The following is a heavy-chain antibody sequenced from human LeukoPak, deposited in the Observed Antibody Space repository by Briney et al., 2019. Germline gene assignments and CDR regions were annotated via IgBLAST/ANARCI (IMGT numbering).Heavy chain of an antibody. CDR1: GFTFSGYW. D-gene: IGHD2-2*01. Sequence: PGGSLRLSCAASGFTFSGYWMSWVRQAPGKGLEWVANIKEDGGEKYYMDSVKGRFTISRDNAKNSLYLQMNSLRVEDTALYYCARDRGGYCSSSSCYSHFDYWGQGTLVTVSS. CDR3: ARDRGGYCSSSSCYSHFDY. V-gene: IGHV3-7*01. J-gene: IGHJ4*02. CDR2: IKEDGGEK.